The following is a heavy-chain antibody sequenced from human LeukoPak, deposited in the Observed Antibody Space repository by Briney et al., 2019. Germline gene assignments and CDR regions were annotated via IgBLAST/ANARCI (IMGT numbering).Heavy chain of an antibody. D-gene: IGHD1-14*01. CDR1: GGTFSSYA. V-gene: IGHV1-69*05. J-gene: IGHJ4*02. CDR3: ALLETRPQAISH. CDR2: IIPIFGTA. Sequence: ASVKVSCKASGGTFSSYAISWVRQAPGQGLEWMGGIIPIFGTANYAQKFQGRVTITTDESTSTAYMELSSLRSEDTAVYYCALLETRPQAISHWGQGTLVTVSS.